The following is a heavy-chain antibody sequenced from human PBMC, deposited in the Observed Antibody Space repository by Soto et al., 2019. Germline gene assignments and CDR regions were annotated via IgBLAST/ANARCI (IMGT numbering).Heavy chain of an antibody. CDR3: AVTKFRATGYNWFDP. V-gene: IGHV5-51*01. Sequence: PGESLKISCKGSGYSFTNYWLGWVRQMPGKGLEWMGIIYPGDSDTRYSPSFQGQVTISADKSISTAYLQWSSLKASDTAMYHCAVTKFRATGYNWFDPWGQGTLVTVSS. D-gene: IGHD1-1*01. CDR2: IYPGDSDT. J-gene: IGHJ5*02. CDR1: GYSFTNYW.